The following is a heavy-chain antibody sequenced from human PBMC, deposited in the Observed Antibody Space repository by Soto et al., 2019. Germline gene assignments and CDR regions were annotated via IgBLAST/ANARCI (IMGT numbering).Heavy chain of an antibody. CDR1: GFTFSTNA. CDR2: IGGSGGST. Sequence: VQLLESGGGSVQPGGSLRLSCAASGFTFSTNAMSWVRQAPGKGLEWVSGIGGSGGSTHSADSVKGRFTISRDNSKNTLSLQMNSLRAEDTAVYYCAKERDSSGYYSFAFDIWGQGTMVTVSS. J-gene: IGHJ3*02. D-gene: IGHD3-22*01. V-gene: IGHV3-23*01. CDR3: AKERDSSGYYSFAFDI.